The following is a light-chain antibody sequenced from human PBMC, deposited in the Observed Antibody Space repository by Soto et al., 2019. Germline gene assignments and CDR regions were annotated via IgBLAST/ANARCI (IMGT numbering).Light chain of an antibody. V-gene: IGLV1-47*01. Sequence: QSVLTQPPSASGTPGQRVTISCSGSSSNIGSNYVYWYQQLPGTAPKLLIDRNNQRPSGVPDRFSGSKSGTSASLAISGLRSDDEADYDCAAWDDSLSGAVFGGGTQLTVL. CDR1: SSNIGSNY. CDR3: AAWDDSLSGAV. CDR2: RNN. J-gene: IGLJ7*01.